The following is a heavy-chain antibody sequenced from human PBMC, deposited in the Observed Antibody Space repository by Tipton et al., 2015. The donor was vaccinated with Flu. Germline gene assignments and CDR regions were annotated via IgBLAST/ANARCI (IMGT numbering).Heavy chain of an antibody. V-gene: IGHV5-51*01. CDR3: LRQNCGGDCYPDY. CDR2: IYPDDSDT. J-gene: IGHJ4*02. Sequence: QLVQSGPEVKKPGESLKISCKGSGNSFSYYWIGWVRQMAGKGLEWMGIIYPDDSDTKYSPSFQGQVAITADKSSSTAYLQWSILKVSDTAMYYFLRQNCGGDCYPDYWGQGTLVSVSS. D-gene: IGHD2-21*02. CDR1: GNSFSYYW.